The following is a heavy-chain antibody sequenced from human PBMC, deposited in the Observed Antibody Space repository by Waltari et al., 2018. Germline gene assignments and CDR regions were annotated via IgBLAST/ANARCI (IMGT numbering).Heavy chain of an antibody. J-gene: IGHJ4*02. V-gene: IGHV4-34*01. CDR1: GGSFSGYY. CDR3: ARRVYSSSWCFDY. CDR2: INHSGST. D-gene: IGHD6-13*01. Sequence: QVQLQQWGAGLLKPSETLSLTCAVYGGSFSGYYWSWTPQPPGKGLEWIGEINHSGSTNYNPSLKSRVTISVDTSKNQFSLKLSSVTAADTAVYYCARRVYSSSWCFDYWGQGTLVTVSS.